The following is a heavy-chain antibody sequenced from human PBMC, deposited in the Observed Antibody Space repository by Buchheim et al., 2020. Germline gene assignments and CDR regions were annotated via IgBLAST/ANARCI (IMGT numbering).Heavy chain of an antibody. J-gene: IGHJ6*02. CDR1: GFTFSSYA. CDR3: ARDSRGTFGGVIANPYYYYGMDV. V-gene: IGHV3-30*04. D-gene: IGHD3-16*02. Sequence: QVQLVESGGGVVQPGRSLRLSCAASGFTFSSYAMHWVRQAPGKGLEWVAVISYDGSNKYYADSVKDRFTISRDNSKNTLYLQMNSLRAEDTAVYYCARDSRGTFGGVIANPYYYYGMDVWGQGTT. CDR2: ISYDGSNK.